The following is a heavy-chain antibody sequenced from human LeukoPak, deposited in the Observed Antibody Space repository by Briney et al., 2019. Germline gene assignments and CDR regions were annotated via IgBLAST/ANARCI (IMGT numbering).Heavy chain of an antibody. V-gene: IGHV3-30*03. CDR1: GFTFSSYG. D-gene: IGHD1-7*01. CDR3: ARSVLTGTDYFDY. Sequence: PGRSLRLSCAASGFTFSSYGMHWVRQAPGKGLEWVAVISYDGSNKYYADSVKGRFTISRDNSKNTLYLQMNSLRAEDTAVCYCARSVLTGTDYFDYWGQGTLVTVSS. CDR2: ISYDGSNK. J-gene: IGHJ4*02.